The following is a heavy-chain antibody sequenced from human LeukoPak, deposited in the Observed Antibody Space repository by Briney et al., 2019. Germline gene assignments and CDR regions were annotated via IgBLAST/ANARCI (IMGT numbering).Heavy chain of an antibody. CDR1: GFTFSSYG. CDR3: AKDHYYDSSGYYYVDY. D-gene: IGHD3-22*01. CDR2: ISGSGGST. V-gene: IGHV3-23*01. J-gene: IGHJ4*02. Sequence: GGSLRLSCAASGFTFSSYGMSWVRQAPGKGLEWVSAISGSGGSTYYADSVKGRFTISRDNSKNTLYLQMNSLRAEDTAVYYCAKDHYYDSSGYYYVDYWGQGTLVTVSS.